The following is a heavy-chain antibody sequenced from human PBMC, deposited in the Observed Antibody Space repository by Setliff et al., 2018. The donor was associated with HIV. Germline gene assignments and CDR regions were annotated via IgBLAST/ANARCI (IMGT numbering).Heavy chain of an antibody. CDR1: GFSFSNFA. Sequence: PGGSLRLSCAASGFSFSNFAMNWVRQAPGKGLEWVSGISDSGGASHYADSVKGRFTISRDTSKNTLYLQMTRLSAEDTAVYYCARDLDPYFAMAVWGQGTTVTVSS. V-gene: IGHV3-23*01. J-gene: IGHJ6*02. CDR2: ISDSGGAS. CDR3: ARDLDPYFAMAV.